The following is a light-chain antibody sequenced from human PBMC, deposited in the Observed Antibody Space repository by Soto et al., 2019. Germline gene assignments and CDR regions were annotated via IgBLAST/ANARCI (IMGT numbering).Light chain of an antibody. CDR2: SAS. V-gene: IGKV1-12*01. CDR1: QPISSW. CDR3: QQASSFPLT. J-gene: IGKJ4*01. Sequence: IQMTQSPSSVSASVGDRVTITCWASQPISSWLAWYQQKPGLPPNLLIYSASTLRSGVPSRFSGSESGTLFTLTITNLQPEDFATYFCQQASSFPLTFGGGTKVEVK.